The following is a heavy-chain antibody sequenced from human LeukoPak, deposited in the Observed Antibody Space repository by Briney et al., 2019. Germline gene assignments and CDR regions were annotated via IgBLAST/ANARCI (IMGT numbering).Heavy chain of an antibody. V-gene: IGHV1-46*01. CDR1: GYTFTSYY. Sequence: ASVKVSCKASGYTFTSYYMHWVRQAPGQGLEWIGIINPSGGSTSYAQKFRGRVTMTRDTSTSTVYMELSSLRSEDTAVYYCASGGVVVTASFDYWGQGTLVTVSS. CDR3: ASGGVVVTASFDY. J-gene: IGHJ4*02. D-gene: IGHD2-21*02. CDR2: INPSGGST.